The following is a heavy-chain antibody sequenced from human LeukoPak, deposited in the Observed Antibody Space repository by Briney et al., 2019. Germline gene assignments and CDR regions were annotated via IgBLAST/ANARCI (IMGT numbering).Heavy chain of an antibody. V-gene: IGHV1-69*01. CDR3: AREYYYDSSGITGRAFDI. CDR1: GGTFSSYA. CDR2: IIPIFGTA. J-gene: IGHJ3*02. D-gene: IGHD3-22*01. Sequence: ASVKVSCKASGGTFSSYAISWVRQAPGQGLEWMGGIIPIFGTANYAQKFQGRVTITADESTSTAYMELSSLRSEDTAVYYCAREYYYDSSGITGRAFDIWGQGTMVTVSS.